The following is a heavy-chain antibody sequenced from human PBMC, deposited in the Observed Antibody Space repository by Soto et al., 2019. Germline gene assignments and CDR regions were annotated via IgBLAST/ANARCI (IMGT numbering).Heavy chain of an antibody. D-gene: IGHD1-1*01. V-gene: IGHV1-2*02. CDR3: ASVPLSSTNTDDLEH. J-gene: IGHJ4*02. CDR2: INPKGDGT. CDR1: EQTITGHY. Sequence: QVQMVQSGPEVKKPGASVKISCKASEQTITGHYIQWVRQAPGQGLEWMGWINPKGDGTKYAQHFQGRITVTRDTSINPWYLELRALTSDATAVYYCASVPLSSTNTDDLEHWGQGTLVTVSS.